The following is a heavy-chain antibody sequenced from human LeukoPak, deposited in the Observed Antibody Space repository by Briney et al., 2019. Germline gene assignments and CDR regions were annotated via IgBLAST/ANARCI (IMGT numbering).Heavy chain of an antibody. J-gene: IGHJ6*04. D-gene: IGHD6-6*01. CDR1: GGSFSGYY. CDR2: INLTGST. CDR3: ARGYSSSSEAMDV. V-gene: IGHV4-34*01. Sequence: SETLSLTCAVYGGSFSGYYWSWIRQPPGKGLEWIGEINLTGSTNYNPSLKSRVTISVDRSKNQFSLKLSSVTAADTAVYYCARGYSSSSEAMDVWGKGTTVTVSS.